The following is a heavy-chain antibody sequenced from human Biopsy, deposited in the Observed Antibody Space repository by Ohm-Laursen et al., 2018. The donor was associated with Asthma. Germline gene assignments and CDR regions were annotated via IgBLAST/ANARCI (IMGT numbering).Heavy chain of an antibody. V-gene: IGHV4-61*01. CDR3: ARAVSSSSYWYFDL. D-gene: IGHD6-6*01. Sequence: PSETLSLTCTVSGGSVSSGSYYWSWIRQPPGKGLAWVSYISYSGSTDYNPSLKSRDSISVDTSKNQFSLKLTSVTAADTAVYYCARAVSSSSYWYFDLWGRGDLVTVSS. CDR2: ISYSGST. J-gene: IGHJ2*01. CDR1: GGSVSSGSYY.